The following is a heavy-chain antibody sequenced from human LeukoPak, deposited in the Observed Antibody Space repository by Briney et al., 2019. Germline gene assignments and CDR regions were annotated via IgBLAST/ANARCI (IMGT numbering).Heavy chain of an antibody. Sequence: GGFLRLSCAASGFTFRSYEMNWVRHAPGRGLEWVSHISGGGESTVYPDAVKGRFTISRDNAKNSLYLQMNSLRAEDTAVYYCAKSLELLWFGELLLTAFDYWGQGTLVTVSS. D-gene: IGHD3-10*01. J-gene: IGHJ4*02. V-gene: IGHV3-48*03. CDR1: GFTFRSYE. CDR3: AKSLELLWFGELLLTAFDY. CDR2: ISGGGEST.